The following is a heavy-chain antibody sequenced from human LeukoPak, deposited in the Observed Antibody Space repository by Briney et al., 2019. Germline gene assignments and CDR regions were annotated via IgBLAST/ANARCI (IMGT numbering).Heavy chain of an antibody. J-gene: IGHJ4*02. CDR2: ISSSSSYI. D-gene: IGHD3-22*01. CDR1: GFTFSSYS. CDR3: ARDVALSTYHFDSSGLLDS. Sequence: GGSLRLSCAASGFTFSSYSMNWVRQAPGKGLEWVSYISSSSSYIYYADSVKGRFTISRDNAKNSLYLQMNSLRAEDTAVYYCARDVALSTYHFDSSGLLDSWGQGTLVTVSS. V-gene: IGHV3-21*05.